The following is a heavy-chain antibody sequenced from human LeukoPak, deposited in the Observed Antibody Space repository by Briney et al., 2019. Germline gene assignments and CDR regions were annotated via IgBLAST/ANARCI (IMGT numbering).Heavy chain of an antibody. CDR2: ISGSGGST. CDR1: GFTFNNYA. CDR3: AKDENIVATTDFDY. J-gene: IGHJ4*02. Sequence: PGGSLRLSCAASGFTFNNYAMSWVRQAPGKGLEWVSAISGSGGSTYYADSVKGRFTISRDNSKNTLYLQMNSLRAEDTAVYYCAKDENIVATTDFDYWGQGTLVTVSS. D-gene: IGHD5-12*01. V-gene: IGHV3-23*01.